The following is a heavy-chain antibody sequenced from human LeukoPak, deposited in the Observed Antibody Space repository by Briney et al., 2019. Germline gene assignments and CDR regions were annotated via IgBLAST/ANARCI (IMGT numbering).Heavy chain of an antibody. J-gene: IGHJ4*02. D-gene: IGHD5-18*01. CDR2: INHSGST. V-gene: IGHV4-34*01. Sequence: SENLSLTCAVYGGSFSGYYWSWIRQPPGKGLEWIGEINHSGSTNYNPSLKSRVTISVDTSKNQFSLKLSSVTAADTAVYYCARRYSYGPFVRQLIWDYWGQGTLVTVSS. CDR3: ARRYSYGPFVRQLIWDY. CDR1: GGSFSGYY.